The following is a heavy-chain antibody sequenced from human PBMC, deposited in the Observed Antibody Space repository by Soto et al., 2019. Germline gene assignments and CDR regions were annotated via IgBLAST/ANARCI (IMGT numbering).Heavy chain of an antibody. CDR2: IYYSGST. Sequence: SETLSLTCTVSGGSISSGGYYWSWIRQHPGKGLEWIGYIYYSGSTYYNPPLKSRVTISVDTSKNQFSLKLSSVTAADTAVYYCARARTIFGVVIKPTIFDYWGQGTLVTVFS. CDR1: GGSISSGGYY. D-gene: IGHD3-3*01. V-gene: IGHV4-31*03. CDR3: ARARTIFGVVIKPTIFDY. J-gene: IGHJ4*02.